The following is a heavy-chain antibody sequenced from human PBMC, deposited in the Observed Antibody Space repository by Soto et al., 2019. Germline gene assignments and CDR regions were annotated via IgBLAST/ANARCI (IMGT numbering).Heavy chain of an antibody. J-gene: IGHJ3*02. CDR1: GGSISSSNW. D-gene: IGHD3-22*01. Sequence: SETLSLTCAVSGGSISSSNWWSWVRQPPGKGLEWIGEIYHSGSTNYNPSLKSRVTISVDKSKNQFSLKLSSVTAADTAVYYCARPQYYDSSGYFGDAFDIWGQGTMVTVS. V-gene: IGHV4-4*02. CDR2: IYHSGST. CDR3: ARPQYYDSSGYFGDAFDI.